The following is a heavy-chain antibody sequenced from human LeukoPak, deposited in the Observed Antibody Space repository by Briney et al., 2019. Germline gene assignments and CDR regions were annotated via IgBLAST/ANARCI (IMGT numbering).Heavy chain of an antibody. V-gene: IGHV3-48*01. D-gene: IGHD3-22*01. J-gene: IGHJ3*02. CDR3: ARVADYYDSSGGAFDI. CDR2: ISSSSSTI. CDR1: GFTFSSYS. Sequence: GGSLRLSCAASGFTFSSYSMNWVRQAPGKGLEWVSYISSSSSTIYYAGSVKGRFTISRDNAKNSLYLQMNSLRAEDTAVYYCARVADYYDSSGGAFDIWGQGTMVTVSS.